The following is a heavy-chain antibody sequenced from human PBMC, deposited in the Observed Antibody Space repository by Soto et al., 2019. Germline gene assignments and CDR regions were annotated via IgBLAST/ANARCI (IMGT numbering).Heavy chain of an antibody. CDR3: ARGGDFWSGYSFDF. D-gene: IGHD3-3*01. Sequence: SETLSLTCAVSGGSISSGGYSWSWIRQPPGKGLEWIGYIYHSGSTYYNPSLKSRVTISVDRSKNQFSLKLSSVTAADTAVYYCARGGDFWSGYSFDFWGRGTLVTVSS. J-gene: IGHJ4*02. V-gene: IGHV4-30-2*01. CDR1: GGSISSGGYS. CDR2: IYHSGST.